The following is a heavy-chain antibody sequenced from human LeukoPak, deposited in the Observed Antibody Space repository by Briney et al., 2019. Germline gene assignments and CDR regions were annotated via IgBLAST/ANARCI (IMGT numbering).Heavy chain of an antibody. CDR1: GGSISSGGYY. CDR2: IYYSGST. Sequence: SQTLSLTCTVSGGSISSGGYYWSWIRQHPGKGLEWIGYIYYSGSTYYNPSLKSRVTISVDRSKNQFSLKLSSVTAADTAVYYCARTAAEGFDYWGQGTLVTVSP. J-gene: IGHJ4*02. CDR3: ARTAAEGFDY. D-gene: IGHD6-13*01. V-gene: IGHV4-31*03.